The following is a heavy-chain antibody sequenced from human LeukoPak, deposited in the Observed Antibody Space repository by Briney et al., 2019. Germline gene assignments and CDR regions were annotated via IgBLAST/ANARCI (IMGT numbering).Heavy chain of an antibody. J-gene: IGHJ4*02. Sequence: PGRSLRLSCGASGFTFEDFAMHWVRHAPGKGLEWVSGISWDSGTIVYADSVKGRFIISRDNATNSLYLEMNGLRAEDTAFYFCAREITSDPVAGYCDYWGQGTLVTVSS. CDR1: GFTFEDFA. D-gene: IGHD6-19*01. CDR2: ISWDSGTI. CDR3: AREITSDPVAGYCDY. V-gene: IGHV3-9*01.